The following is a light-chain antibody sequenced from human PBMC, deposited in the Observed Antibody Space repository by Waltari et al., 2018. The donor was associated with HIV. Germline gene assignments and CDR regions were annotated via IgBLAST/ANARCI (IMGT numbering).Light chain of an antibody. CDR3: YSTDSSANHWV. J-gene: IGLJ3*02. V-gene: IGLV3-10*01. Sequence: SYELTQPPSVSVSPGQTARITCSGAALPKTYAYCYQQKSGQAPVLVIYEDSKRPSGIPERFAGSSSGTMATLTINGAQVEDEADYYCYSTDSSANHWVFGGGTELTVL. CDR1: ALPKTY. CDR2: EDS.